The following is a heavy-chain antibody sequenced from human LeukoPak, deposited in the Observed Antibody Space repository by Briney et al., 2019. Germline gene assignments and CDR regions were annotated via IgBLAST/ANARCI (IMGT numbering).Heavy chain of an antibody. CDR3: ARDRPPGSETYRLDY. Sequence: SETLSLTCTVSGASISNFYWSWIRQPAGKGLEWIGRIYTDGSPRYNPSLKSRITMSIDTSKNQFFLKPTSVTAADTAVYYCARDRPPGSETYRLDYWGQGTLVTVSS. CDR2: IYTDGSP. CDR1: GASISNFY. V-gene: IGHV4-4*07. D-gene: IGHD3-10*01. J-gene: IGHJ4*02.